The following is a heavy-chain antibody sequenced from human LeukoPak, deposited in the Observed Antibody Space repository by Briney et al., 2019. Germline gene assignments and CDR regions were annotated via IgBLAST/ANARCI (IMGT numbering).Heavy chain of an antibody. J-gene: IGHJ3*02. Sequence: QSGGSLRLSCAASGFTFSSYSMNWVRQAPGKGLEWVSVISGSGGSTYYADSVKGRFTISRDNSKNTLYLQMNSLRAEDTAVYYCASRKVGAKAFDIWGQGTMVTVSS. CDR1: GFTFSSYS. CDR3: ASRKVGAKAFDI. D-gene: IGHD1-26*01. V-gene: IGHV3-23*01. CDR2: ISGSGGST.